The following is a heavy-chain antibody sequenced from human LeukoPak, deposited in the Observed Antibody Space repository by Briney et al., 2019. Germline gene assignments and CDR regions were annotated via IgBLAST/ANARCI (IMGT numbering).Heavy chain of an antibody. CDR3: VTGRGGY. V-gene: IGHV3-21*01. J-gene: IGHJ4*02. CDR1: GFTFSSYS. D-gene: IGHD3-10*01. Sequence: AGGSLRLSCAASGFTFSSYSMNWVRQAPGKGLEWVSSIISSGSYISYADSVKGRFTISRDNAKDSLYLQMNSLRAEDTAVYYCVTGRGGYWGQGTLLTVSS. CDR2: IISSGSYI.